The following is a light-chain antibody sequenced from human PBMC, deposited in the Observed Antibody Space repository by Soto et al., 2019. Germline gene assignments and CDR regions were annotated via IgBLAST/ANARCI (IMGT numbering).Light chain of an antibody. Sequence: QSALTQPRSVSGSPGQSVTISCTGTSSDVGGYNYVSWYQQHPGKAPKFMIYDVSQRPSGVPERFSGSKSGNTASLTISGLQAEDEADYYCCSYAGSYTYWVFGGGTKLTVL. V-gene: IGLV2-11*01. CDR1: SSDVGGYNY. CDR2: DVS. CDR3: CSYAGSYTYWV. J-gene: IGLJ3*02.